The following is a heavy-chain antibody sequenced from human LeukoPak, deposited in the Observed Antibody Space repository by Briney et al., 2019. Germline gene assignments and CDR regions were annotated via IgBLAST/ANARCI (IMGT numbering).Heavy chain of an antibody. CDR1: GYTLTELS. D-gene: IGHD3-3*01. Sequence: GASVKVSCKVSGYTLTELSMHWVRQAPGKGLEWMGGFDPEDGETIYAQKFQGRVTITTDESTSTAYMELSSLRSDDTAVYYCAREGVTSGFDYWGQGTLVTVSS. CDR3: AREGVTSGFDY. CDR2: FDPEDGET. J-gene: IGHJ4*02. V-gene: IGHV1-24*01.